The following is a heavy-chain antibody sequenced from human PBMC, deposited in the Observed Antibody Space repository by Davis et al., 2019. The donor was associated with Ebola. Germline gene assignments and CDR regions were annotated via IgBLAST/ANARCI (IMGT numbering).Heavy chain of an antibody. V-gene: IGHV5-51*01. CDR1: GNSFTSHW. Sequence: GESLKISCKDSGNSFTSHWIGWVRQMPGKGLDWMGIIYTGDSDTRYSPSFRGQVTISADKSMKTAFLQWSSLKASDTAMYYCARPKYSSGWYVNFQHWGQGTLVTVSS. CDR3: ARPKYSSGWYVNFQH. J-gene: IGHJ1*01. D-gene: IGHD6-19*01. CDR2: IYTGDSDT.